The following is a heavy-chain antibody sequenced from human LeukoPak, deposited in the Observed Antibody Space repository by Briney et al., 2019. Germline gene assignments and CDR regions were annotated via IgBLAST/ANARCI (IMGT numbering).Heavy chain of an antibody. D-gene: IGHD6-19*01. V-gene: IGHV3-7*01. Sequence: GGSLRLSCAASGLIFSKYWMTWVRQAPGKGLEWVASIKPDGSEKYYSDSVKGRFTISRDNARDSLYLQMNSLRDDDTSVYFCARDASALYWGRGTLVTVSS. J-gene: IGHJ4*02. CDR1: GLIFSKYW. CDR2: IKPDGSEK. CDR3: ARDASALY.